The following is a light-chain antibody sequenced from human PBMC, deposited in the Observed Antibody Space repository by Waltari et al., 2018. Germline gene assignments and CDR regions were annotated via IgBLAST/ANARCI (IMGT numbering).Light chain of an antibody. CDR1: SSDVGVYND. V-gene: IGLV2-18*02. CDR2: DVT. J-gene: IGLJ2*01. CDR3: CSYRTGSTLL. Sequence: QAALTQPPSVSKSLGQSVTISCTGTSSDVGVYNDVSWYQQHPGTAPRLLIYDVTKRPAWCSDRFSVSKSGNTASLTISGLQAEDEADYYCCSYRTGSTLLFGGGTRLTVL.